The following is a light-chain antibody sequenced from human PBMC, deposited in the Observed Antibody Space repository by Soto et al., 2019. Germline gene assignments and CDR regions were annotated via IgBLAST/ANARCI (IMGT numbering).Light chain of an antibody. CDR2: AAS. Sequence: DIQMTQSPSSLSASVGDRVTITCRASQSISSYLNWYQQKPGKAPKLLIYAASTLQGGVPSRFSGSGSGTEFTLTISSLQPEDFASYHCQQLNSYPWTFGQGTKVDI. CDR1: QSISSY. J-gene: IGKJ1*01. CDR3: QQLNSYPWT. V-gene: IGKV1-9*01.